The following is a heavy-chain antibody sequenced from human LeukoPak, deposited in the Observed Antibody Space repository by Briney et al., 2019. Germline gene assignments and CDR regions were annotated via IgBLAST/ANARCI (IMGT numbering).Heavy chain of an antibody. Sequence: GGSLRLSCAASGFTFSSYSMNWVRQAPGKGLEWVSSISSSSSYIYYADSVKGRFTISRDNAKNSLYLQMNSLRAEDTAVYYCAIVARGSIAAGSGWFDPWGQGTLVTVSS. CDR3: AIVARGSIAAGSGWFDP. V-gene: IGHV3-21*01. J-gene: IGHJ5*02. CDR1: GFTFSSYS. CDR2: ISSSSSYI. D-gene: IGHD6-13*01.